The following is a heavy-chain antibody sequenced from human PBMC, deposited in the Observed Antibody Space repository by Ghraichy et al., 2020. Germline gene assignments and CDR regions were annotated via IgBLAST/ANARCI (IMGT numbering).Heavy chain of an antibody. Sequence: GGSLRLSCAASGFTVSSNQMSWVRQAPGKGLEWVSVIYRGGSTYYADSVKGRFTISRDNSKNTLYLQMNSLRAEDTAVYYCARVDGYDYFGIDYWGQGTLVIVSS. CDR2: IYRGGST. CDR3: ARVDGYDYFGIDY. J-gene: IGHJ4*02. D-gene: IGHD5-12*01. V-gene: IGHV3-53*01. CDR1: GFTVSSNQ.